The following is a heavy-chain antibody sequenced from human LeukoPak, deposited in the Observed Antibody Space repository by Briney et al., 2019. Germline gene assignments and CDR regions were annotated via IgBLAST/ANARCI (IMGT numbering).Heavy chain of an antibody. Sequence: ASVKVSCKVTVFLLTDLSMHWVRQAPEKGLEWMGSIDREDGETLNTQRFQGRVTMTEDASTNTAYMELSTLRSEDTAVYYCATMICCSITSWLNYYYMDVWGTGTTVTV. CDR2: IDREDGET. J-gene: IGHJ6*03. CDR3: ATMICCSITSWLNYYYMDV. D-gene: IGHD2-2*01. V-gene: IGHV1-24*01. CDR1: VFLLTDLS.